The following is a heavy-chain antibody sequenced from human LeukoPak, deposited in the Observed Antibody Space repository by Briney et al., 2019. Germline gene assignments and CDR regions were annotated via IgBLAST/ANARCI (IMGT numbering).Heavy chain of an antibody. CDR1: GFTFSSYG. V-gene: IGHV3-30*03. D-gene: IGHD4-17*01. CDR2: ISYDGSNK. J-gene: IGHJ6*02. CDR3: ATETVTTSDYYYGMDV. Sequence: GGTLRLSCAASGFTFSSYGRHWVRQAPGKGLEWVAVISYDGSNKYYADSVKGRFTISRDNSKNTLYLQMNSLRAEDTAVYYCATETVTTSDYYYGMDVWGQGTTVTVSS.